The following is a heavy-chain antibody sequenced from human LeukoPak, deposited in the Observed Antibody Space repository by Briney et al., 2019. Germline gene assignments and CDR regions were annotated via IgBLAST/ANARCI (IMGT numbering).Heavy chain of an antibody. J-gene: IGHJ4*02. Sequence: PGGSLRLSCAASGFTFSSYSMNWVRQAPGKGLEWVSSISSSSSYIYYADSVKGRFTISRDNFKNTLYLQMNSLRTEDSAVYYCAKDPHVYSPRFTNYYFDQWGQGTLVAVSS. CDR2: ISSSSSYI. D-gene: IGHD2-8*01. CDR3: AKDPHVYSPRFTNYYFDQ. CDR1: GFTFSSYS. V-gene: IGHV3-21*06.